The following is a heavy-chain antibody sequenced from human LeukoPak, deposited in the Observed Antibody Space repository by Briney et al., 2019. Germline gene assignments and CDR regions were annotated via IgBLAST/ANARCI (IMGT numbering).Heavy chain of an antibody. CDR1: GYTFTSYD. CDR2: MSPNGGNT. V-gene: IGHV1-8*01. J-gene: IGHJ4*02. CDR3: AFGYSGYDRPDYFDY. Sequence: ASVKVSCKASGYTFTSYDINWVRQATGQGLEWMGWMSPNGGNTGYAQKFQGRVTMTRNTSISTAYMELSSLRSEDTAVYYCAFGYSGYDRPDYFDYWGQGTLVTVSS. D-gene: IGHD5-12*01.